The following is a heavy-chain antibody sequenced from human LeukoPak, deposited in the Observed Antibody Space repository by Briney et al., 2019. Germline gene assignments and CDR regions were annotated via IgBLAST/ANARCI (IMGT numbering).Heavy chain of an antibody. CDR1: GGTFSSYA. CDR2: IIPIFGTA. CDR3: ARALVIAAAPDY. D-gene: IGHD6-13*01. J-gene: IGHJ4*02. V-gene: IGHV1-69*05. Sequence: GASVKVSCKASGGTFSSYAISWVRQAPGQGLEWMGGIIPIFGTANYAQKFQGRVTITTDESTSTAYMELSSLRSEDTAVYYCARALVIAAAPDYWGQGTLVTVSS.